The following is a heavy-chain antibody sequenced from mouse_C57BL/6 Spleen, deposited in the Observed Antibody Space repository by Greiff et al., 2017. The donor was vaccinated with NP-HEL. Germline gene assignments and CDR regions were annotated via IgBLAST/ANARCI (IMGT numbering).Heavy chain of an antibody. CDR2: IYPGSGNT. Sequence: QVQLKESGAELVRPGASVKLSCKASGYTFTDYYINWVKQRPGQGLEWIARIYPGSGNTYYNEKFKGKATLTAEKSSSTAYMQLSSLTSEDSAVYFCARSPTTGTYAMDYWGQGTSVTVSS. V-gene: IGHV1-76*01. J-gene: IGHJ4*01. CDR3: ARSPTTGTYAMDY. D-gene: IGHD4-1*02. CDR1: GYTFTDYY.